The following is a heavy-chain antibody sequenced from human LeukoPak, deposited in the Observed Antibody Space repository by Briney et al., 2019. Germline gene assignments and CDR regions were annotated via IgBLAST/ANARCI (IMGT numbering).Heavy chain of an antibody. CDR3: ARGGYGSGSYSNYYYYYMDV. D-gene: IGHD3-10*01. CDR2: IDYSGST. V-gene: IGHV4-39*07. Sequence: LETLSLTCSVSNGSISSSRYFWGWIRQPPGKGLEWIGGIDYSGSTYYNPSLKSRVTISVDTSKNQFSLKLSSVTAADTAVYYCARGGYGSGSYSNYYYYYMDVWGKGTTVTISS. CDR1: NGSISSSRYF. J-gene: IGHJ6*03.